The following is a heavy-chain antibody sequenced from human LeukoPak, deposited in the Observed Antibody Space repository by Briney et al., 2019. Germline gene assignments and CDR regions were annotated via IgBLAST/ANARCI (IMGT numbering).Heavy chain of an antibody. V-gene: IGHV4-39*01. CDR3: ARREDTSWYYFDF. J-gene: IGHJ4*02. D-gene: IGHD2-2*01. Sequence: PSETLSLTCSVSGGSISSSSYCWGWIRQPPGKGLEWIGSINYSGRTDYNPSLKSRVNIYIEKSKNQFSLKQRSVTAADTAVYYCARREDTSWYYFDFWGQGTQVTVSS. CDR1: GGSISSSSYC. CDR2: INYSGRT.